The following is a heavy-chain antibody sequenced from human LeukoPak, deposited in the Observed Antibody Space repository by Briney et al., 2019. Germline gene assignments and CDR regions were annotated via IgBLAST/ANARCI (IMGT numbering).Heavy chain of an antibody. CDR1: GGSISSSSYY. Sequence: SETLSLTCTVSGGSISSSSYYWGWIRQPPGKGLEWIGSIYYSGSTYYNPSLKSRVTISVDTSKNQFSLKLSSATAADTAVYYCARPLVVPAAILVSWYFDLWGRGTLVTVSS. D-gene: IGHD2-2*01. CDR2: IYYSGST. V-gene: IGHV4-39*01. CDR3: ARPLVVPAAILVSWYFDL. J-gene: IGHJ2*01.